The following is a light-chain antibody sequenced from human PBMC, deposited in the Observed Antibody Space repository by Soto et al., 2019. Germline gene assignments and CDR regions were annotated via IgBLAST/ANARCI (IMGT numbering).Light chain of an antibody. J-gene: IGKJ3*01. CDR3: QQYGSSPLFT. Sequence: ESVLTQSPGTLSLSPGERATLSCRASQSVSSSYLAWYQQKHGQAPRLLIYGASSRATGIPDRFSGSGSGTYFTLTIGRLEPEDFAVYYCQQYGSSPLFTFGPGTKVDIK. CDR2: GAS. CDR1: QSVSSSY. V-gene: IGKV3-20*01.